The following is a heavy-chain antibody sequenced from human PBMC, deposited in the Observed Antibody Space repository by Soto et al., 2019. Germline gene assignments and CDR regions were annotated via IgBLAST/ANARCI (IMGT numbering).Heavy chain of an antibody. CDR2: IYISGSSGIT. V-gene: IGHV4-4*07. J-gene: IGHJ5*02. Sequence: TSETLSLTCIVSGGSISSDYWSWIRQSAGKGLEWIGRIYISGSSGITNYNPSLKSRVTMAGDTSKNQFSLKLSSVTAADTAVYYCARGPGSYNQFDLWGQGTLVTVSS. D-gene: IGHD3-10*01. CDR1: GGSISSDY. CDR3: ARGPGSYNQFDL.